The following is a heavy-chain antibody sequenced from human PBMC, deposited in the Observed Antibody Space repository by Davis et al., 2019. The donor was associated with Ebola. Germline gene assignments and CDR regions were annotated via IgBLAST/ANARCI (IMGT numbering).Heavy chain of an antibody. V-gene: IGHV3-53*01. J-gene: IGHJ4*02. D-gene: IGHD6-6*01. CDR2: IYSGGST. CDR3: ARVGDSSSWVVDY. CDR1: GFTFSDYY. Sequence: GESLKISCATSGFTFSDYYMSWVRQAPGKGLEWVSVIYSGGSTYYADSVKGRFTISRDNSKNTLYLQMNSLRAEDTAVYYCARVGDSSSWVVDYWGQGTLVTVSS.